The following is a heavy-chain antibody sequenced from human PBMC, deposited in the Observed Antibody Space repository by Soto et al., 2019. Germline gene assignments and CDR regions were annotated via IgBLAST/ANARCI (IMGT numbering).Heavy chain of an antibody. CDR2: INAGNGNT. J-gene: IGHJ4*02. D-gene: IGHD6-13*01. CDR3: ASGAAAGTDFDY. CDR1: GYTFTSYA. V-gene: IGHV1-3*05. Sequence: QVQLVQSGAEEKKPGASVKVSCKASGYTFTSYAMHWVRQAPGQRLEWMGWINAGNGNTKYSQQFQGRVTITRDTSESTSYMKLSSLRSEDTAVYYCASGAAAGTDFDYWGQGTLFTVSS.